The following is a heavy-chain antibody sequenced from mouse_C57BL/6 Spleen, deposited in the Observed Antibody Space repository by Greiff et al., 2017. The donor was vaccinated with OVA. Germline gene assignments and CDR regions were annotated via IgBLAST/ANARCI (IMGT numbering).Heavy chain of an antibody. V-gene: IGHV14-3*01. CDR2: IDPANGNT. D-gene: IGHD2-2*01. Sequence: VHVKQSVAELVRPGASVKLSCTASGFNIKNTYMHWVKQRPEQGLEWIGRIDPANGNTKYAPKFQGKATITADTSSNTAYLQLSSLTSEDTAIYYGARGGGYDRGYAMDYWGQGTSVTVSS. CDR3: ARGGGYDRGYAMDY. CDR1: GFNIKNTY. J-gene: IGHJ4*01.